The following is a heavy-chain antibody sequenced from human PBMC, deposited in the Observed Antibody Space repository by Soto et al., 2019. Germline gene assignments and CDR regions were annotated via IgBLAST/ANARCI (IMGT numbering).Heavy chain of an antibody. CDR3: ARHRHPRGTVGATSPLDP. V-gene: IGHV3-53*01. CDR2: HYSGGST. D-gene: IGHD1-26*01. Sequence: PGGCLRLSCAISSFSVSSNYLSWVRQAPGKGLEWVSVHYSGGSTYYADSVQGRFTISRDKSNNTLYLQMRRVRAEDTAVYFCARHRHPRGTVGATSPLDPWGQGTQVTVSS. J-gene: IGHJ5*02. CDR1: SFSVSSNY.